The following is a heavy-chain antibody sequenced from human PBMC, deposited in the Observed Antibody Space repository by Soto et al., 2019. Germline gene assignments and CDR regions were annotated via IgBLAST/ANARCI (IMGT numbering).Heavy chain of an antibody. CDR3: ARRGVDRYYYYMDV. CDR1: GYTFTGYY. D-gene: IGHD3-10*01. V-gene: IGHV1-2*04. CDR2: INPNSGGT. J-gene: IGHJ6*03. Sequence: ASVKVSCKASGYTFTGYYMHWVRQAPGQGLEWMGWINPNSGGTNYAQKFQGWVTMTRDTSISTAYMELSRLRSDDMAVYYCARRGVDRYYYYMDVWGKGTTVTVSS.